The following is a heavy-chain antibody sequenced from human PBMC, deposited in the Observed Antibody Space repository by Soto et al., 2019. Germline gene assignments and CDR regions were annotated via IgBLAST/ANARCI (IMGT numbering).Heavy chain of an antibody. CDR3: ATNYGSGSAHFDN. CDR1: GDTFNFYT. Sequence: QVQLVQSGAEVKKPGSSVKVSCTASGDTFNFYTISWVRXXXXXXXEWMRRIIPMLGMSNYAQNFQGRVTMIADKSTSTAYMELSSLRSEDTALYYCATNYGSGSAHFDNWGQGTLVTVSS. J-gene: IGHJ4*02. D-gene: IGHD3-10*01. V-gene: IGHV1-69*02. CDR2: IIPMLGMS.